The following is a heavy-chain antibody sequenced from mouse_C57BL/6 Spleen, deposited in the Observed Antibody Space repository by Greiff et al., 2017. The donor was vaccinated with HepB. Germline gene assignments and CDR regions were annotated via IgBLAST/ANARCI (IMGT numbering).Heavy chain of an antibody. CDR1: GYTFTSYW. J-gene: IGHJ4*01. CDR3: ARWGTTVGDYAMDY. V-gene: IGHV1-50*01. CDR2: IDPSASYT. D-gene: IGHD1-1*01. Sequence: QVQLQQPGAELVKPGASVKLSCKASGYTFTSYWMQWVNQRPGQGLEWIGEIDPSASYTNYNQKFKGKATLTVDTSSSTAYMQLSSLTSEDSAVYYCARWGTTVGDYAMDYWGQGTSVTVSS.